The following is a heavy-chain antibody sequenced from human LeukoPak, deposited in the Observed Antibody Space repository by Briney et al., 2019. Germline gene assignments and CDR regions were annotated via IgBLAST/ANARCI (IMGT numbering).Heavy chain of an antibody. CDR2: ISSSSSYI. V-gene: IGHV3-21*01. Sequence: PGRSLRLSCAASGFTFSSYSMNWVRQAPGKGLEWVSSISSSSSYIYYADSVKGRFTISRDNAKDSLYLQMNSLRAEDTAVYYCARDRRPDTMIVSRTDYWGQGTLVTVSS. J-gene: IGHJ4*02. D-gene: IGHD3-22*01. CDR1: GFTFSSYS. CDR3: ARDRRPDTMIVSRTDY.